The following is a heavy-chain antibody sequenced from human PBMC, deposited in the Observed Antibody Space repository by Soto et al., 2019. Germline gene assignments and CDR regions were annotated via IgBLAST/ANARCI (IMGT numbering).Heavy chain of an antibody. V-gene: IGHV1-18*01. Sequence: ASVKVSCKASGYTFTSYGISWVRQAPGQGLERMGWISAYNGNTNYAQKLQGRVTMTTDTSTSTAYMELRSLRSDDTAVYYCARDHIVLMVYAKSYYYYGMDVWGQGTTVTVSS. D-gene: IGHD2-8*01. CDR2: ISAYNGNT. CDR3: ARDHIVLMVYAKSYYYYGMDV. CDR1: GYTFTSYG. J-gene: IGHJ6*02.